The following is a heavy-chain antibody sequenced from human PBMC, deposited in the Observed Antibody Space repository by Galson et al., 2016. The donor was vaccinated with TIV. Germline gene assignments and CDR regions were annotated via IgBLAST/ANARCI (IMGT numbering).Heavy chain of an antibody. CDR2: ITCTSATI. D-gene: IGHD4-23*01. CDR1: GFTFSSWH. J-gene: IGHJ3*01. V-gene: IGHV3-48*04. Sequence: SLRLSCAASGFTFSSWHMDWVRQAPGEGLEWISFITCTSATIYYADSVKGRFTVSRDNAKNSLYLQMNSLRAEDTAVYYCARPGNYDGDRRGAFDLWGQGTMVTVSP. CDR3: ARPGNYDGDRRGAFDL.